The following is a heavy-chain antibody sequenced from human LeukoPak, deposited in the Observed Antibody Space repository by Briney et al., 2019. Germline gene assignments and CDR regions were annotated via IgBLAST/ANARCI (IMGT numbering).Heavy chain of an antibody. D-gene: IGHD1/OR15-1a*01. V-gene: IGHV4-39*01. CDR2: IYYSGST. CDR3: ARPLTGTNWYFDL. CDR1: GGSISSNSYY. J-gene: IGHJ2*01. Sequence: SETLSLTCTVSGGSISSNSYYWGWIRQPPGKGLEWIGSIYYSGSTYYNPSLKSRVTISVDTSKNQFSLKLSSVTAADTAVYYCARPLTGTNWYFDLWGRGTLVTVSS.